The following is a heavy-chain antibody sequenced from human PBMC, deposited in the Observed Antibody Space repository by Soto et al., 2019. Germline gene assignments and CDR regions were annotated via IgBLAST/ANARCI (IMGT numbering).Heavy chain of an antibody. V-gene: IGHV3-23*01. Sequence: PGVSLRLSCAASGFTFSSYAMSWFRQAPGKGLEWVSSISVSGGSTYYADSVKGRFTISRDNSKSTLFLHMNSLRAEATAVYYCAKAAGSDYYPVDYWGQGTLVTVSS. CDR2: ISVSGGST. CDR1: GFTFSSYA. J-gene: IGHJ4*02. CDR3: AKAAGSDYYPVDY. D-gene: IGHD3-22*01.